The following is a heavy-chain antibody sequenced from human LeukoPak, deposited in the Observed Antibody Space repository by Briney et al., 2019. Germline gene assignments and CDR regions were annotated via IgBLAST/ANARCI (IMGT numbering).Heavy chain of an antibody. Sequence: GGSLRLSCAASGFTFSSFNMNWVRQAPGKAMEWVSSITSSGTHIFYADSVRGRFTISRDNAKNSLYLQMDSLGPDDTAVYYCARDPYSGNYGNDYYYYMDVWGKGTTVTVSS. J-gene: IGHJ6*03. D-gene: IGHD1-26*01. V-gene: IGHV3-21*01. CDR1: GFTFSSFN. CDR3: ARDPYSGNYGNDYYYYMDV. CDR2: ITSSGTHI.